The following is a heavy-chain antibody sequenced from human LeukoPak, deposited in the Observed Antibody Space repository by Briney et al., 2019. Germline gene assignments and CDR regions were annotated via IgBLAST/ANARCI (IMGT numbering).Heavy chain of an antibody. CDR3: ARAPFSKWLVYYFDY. CDR2: IYHSVGT. J-gene: IGHJ4*02. Sequence: SETLSLTCTVSGYSISSGYYWAWIRQPPGKGLEWIGSIYHSVGTYNNPSLKSRLTMSVDTSKNQFSLKLTSVTAADTAVYYCARAPFSKWLVYYFDYWGQGTLVTVSS. D-gene: IGHD6-19*01. CDR1: GYSISSGYY. V-gene: IGHV4-38-2*02.